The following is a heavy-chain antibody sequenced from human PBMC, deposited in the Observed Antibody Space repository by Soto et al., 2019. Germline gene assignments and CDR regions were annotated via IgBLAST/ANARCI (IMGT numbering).Heavy chain of an antibody. Sequence: SETLSLTCTVSGGSISSGDYYWSWIRQPPGKGLEWIGYIYYSGSTYYNPSLKSRVTISVDTSKNQFSLKLSSVTAADTAVYYCARDSYYYDSSGYFDYWGQGTLVTVSS. D-gene: IGHD3-22*01. CDR1: GGSISSGDYY. CDR2: IYYSGST. V-gene: IGHV4-30-4*01. J-gene: IGHJ4*02. CDR3: ARDSYYYDSSGYFDY.